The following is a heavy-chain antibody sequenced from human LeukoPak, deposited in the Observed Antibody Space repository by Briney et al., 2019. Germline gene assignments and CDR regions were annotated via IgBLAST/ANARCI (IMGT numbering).Heavy chain of an antibody. J-gene: IGHJ6*03. CDR2: IYYSGST. D-gene: IGHD3-3*01. Sequence: SETLSLTCTVSGGSISSYYWSWIRQPPGKGLEWIGYIYYSGSTNYNPSLKSRVTISVDTSKNQFSLNLSSVTAADTAVYYCAKHDTVFGAAHFYMDVWGKGTTVTVSS. V-gene: IGHV4-59*08. CDR1: GGSISSYY. CDR3: AKHDTVFGAAHFYMDV.